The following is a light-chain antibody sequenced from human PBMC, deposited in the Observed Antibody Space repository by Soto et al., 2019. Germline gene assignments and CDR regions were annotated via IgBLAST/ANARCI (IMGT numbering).Light chain of an antibody. CDR3: PQRSNWPLT. V-gene: IGKV3-11*01. J-gene: IGKJ4*01. CDR2: DAS. Sequence: EIVLTQSPATLSLSPGERATLSCRASQSVSSYLAWYQQKPVQAPRLLIYDASNRATGIPARFSGSGSGTDFTLTISSLEPEDFAVYYCPQRSNWPLTFGGGTKVEIK. CDR1: QSVSSY.